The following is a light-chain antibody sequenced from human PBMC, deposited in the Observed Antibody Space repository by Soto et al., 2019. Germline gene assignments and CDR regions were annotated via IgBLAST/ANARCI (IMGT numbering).Light chain of an antibody. CDR1: QSISTW. CDR3: QQYNSYPWT. V-gene: IGKV1-5*03. CDR2: KSS. J-gene: IGKJ1*01. Sequence: DIQMTQSPSTLSASVGDRVIITCRASQSISTWLAWYQQKPGKAPKLLIYKSSSLESGVPSRFSVSGSGTAFTLTISSLQPDDFATYVGQQYNSYPWTFGQGTKVEIK.